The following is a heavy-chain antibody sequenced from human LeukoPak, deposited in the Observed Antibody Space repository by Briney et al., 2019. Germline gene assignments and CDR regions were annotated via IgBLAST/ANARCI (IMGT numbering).Heavy chain of an antibody. D-gene: IGHD2-15*01. J-gene: IGHJ4*02. CDR2: IRDSGSST. Sequence: GGALRLSCAASGFTFSSYAMSWVRQAPGKGLEWVSAIRDSGSSTYYADSVQGRFTISRDNSKSTLCLQMNSLRAEDTAVYYCAKQLGYCSDGSCYFPYWGQGTLVTVPS. CDR3: AKQLGYCSDGSCYFPY. V-gene: IGHV3-23*01. CDR1: GFTFSSYA.